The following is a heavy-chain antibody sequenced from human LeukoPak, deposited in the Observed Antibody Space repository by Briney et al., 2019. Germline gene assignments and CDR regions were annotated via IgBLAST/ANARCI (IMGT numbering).Heavy chain of an antibody. CDR2: ISSSGRTI. CDR3: AGDGAEQWLLGQDY. Sequence: GGSLRLSCAASGFTFSDYYMSWIRQAPGKGLEWVSYISSSGRTIYYADSVKGRFTISSHNAKNSLYLQMNSLRAEDTAVYYCAGDGAEQWLLGQDYWGQGTLVTVSS. CDR1: GFTFSDYY. V-gene: IGHV3-11*01. J-gene: IGHJ4*02. D-gene: IGHD6-19*01.